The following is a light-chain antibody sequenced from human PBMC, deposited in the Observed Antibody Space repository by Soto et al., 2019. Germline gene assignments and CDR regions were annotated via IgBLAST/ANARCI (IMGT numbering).Light chain of an antibody. CDR3: LQYNSLPYT. CDR2: KTS. Sequence: DIQMTQPPSTLSASVGDRVTIXXRASQSISSWLAWYQQRPRKAPRLLLYKTSSLESGVPSRFSGSGSGTEFTLTISSLETDDFGTYFCLQYNSLPYTFGQGTKVDI. V-gene: IGKV1-5*03. J-gene: IGKJ2*01. CDR1: QSISSW.